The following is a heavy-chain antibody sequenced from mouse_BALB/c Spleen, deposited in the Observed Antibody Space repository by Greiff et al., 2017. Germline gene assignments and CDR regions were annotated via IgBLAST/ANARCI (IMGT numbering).Heavy chain of an antibody. V-gene: IGHV1S56*01. Sequence: QVQLQQSGPELVKPGASVRISCKASGYTFTSYYIHWVKQRPGQGLEWIGWIYPGNVNTKYNEKFKGKATLTADKSSSTAYMQLSSLTSEDSAVYFCARRAHYYGYFDYWGQGTTLTVSS. CDR3: ARRAHYYGYFDY. D-gene: IGHD1-2*01. J-gene: IGHJ2*01. CDR1: GYTFTSYY. CDR2: IYPGNVNT.